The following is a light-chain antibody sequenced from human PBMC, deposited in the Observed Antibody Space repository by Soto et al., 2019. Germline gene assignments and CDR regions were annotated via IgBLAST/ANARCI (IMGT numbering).Light chain of an antibody. CDR1: QSISSY. Sequence: DIQMTQSPSSLSASVLDRFTITCRASQSISSYLNWYQQKPGKAPKLLIYAASSLQSGVPSRFSGSGSGTDFTLTISSLQPEDFATYYCQQSYSTPSITFGQGTRLEIK. J-gene: IGKJ5*01. V-gene: IGKV1-39*01. CDR2: AAS. CDR3: QQSYSTPSIT.